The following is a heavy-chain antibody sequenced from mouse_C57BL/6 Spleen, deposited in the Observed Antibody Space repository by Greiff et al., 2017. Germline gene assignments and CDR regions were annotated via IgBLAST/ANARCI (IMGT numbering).Heavy chain of an antibody. D-gene: IGHD2-4*01. Sequence: QVQLQQPGAELVPPWASLPLCLPSSFYTFTIYFITWVKQRPGQGLEWIGDIYPGSGSTNYNEKFKSKATLTVDTSSSTAYMQLSSLTSEDSAVYYCAGDYDEGGLDYWGQGTTLTVSS. CDR3: AGDYDEGGLDY. CDR2: IYPGSGST. J-gene: IGHJ2*01. CDR1: FYTFTIYF. V-gene: IGHV1-55*01.